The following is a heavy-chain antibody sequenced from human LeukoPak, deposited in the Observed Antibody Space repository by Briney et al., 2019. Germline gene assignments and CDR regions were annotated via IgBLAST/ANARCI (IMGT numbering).Heavy chain of an antibody. CDR2: ISGSGGNT. V-gene: IGHV3-23*01. D-gene: IGHD6-13*01. J-gene: IGHJ6*02. CDR3: ARGGILYGMDV. CDR1: RFTISAYS. Sequence: QPGGSLRLSCAASRFTISAYSMTWVRQAPGKGLEWVSAISGSGGNTYYADSVKGRFTISRDNSKNTLYLQMNSLRAEDTAAYYCARGGILYGMDVWGQGTTVTVSS.